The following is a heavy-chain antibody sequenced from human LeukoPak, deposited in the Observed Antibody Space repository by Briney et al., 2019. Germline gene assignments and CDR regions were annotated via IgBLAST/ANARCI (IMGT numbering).Heavy chain of an antibody. CDR3: ARDLYGDYGWYFDL. J-gene: IGHJ2*01. D-gene: IGHD4-17*01. CDR1: GGSFSGYY. CDR2: INHSGST. V-gene: IGHV4-34*01. Sequence: SETLSLTCAVYGGSFSGYYWSWIRQPPGKGLEWIGEINHSGSTNYNPSLKSRVTISVDTSKNQFSLKLSSVTAADTAVYYCARDLYGDYGWYFDLWGRGTLVTVFS.